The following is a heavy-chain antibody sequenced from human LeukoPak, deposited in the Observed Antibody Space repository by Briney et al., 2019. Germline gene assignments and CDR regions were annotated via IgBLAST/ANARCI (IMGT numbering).Heavy chain of an antibody. D-gene: IGHD3-22*01. CDR1: GGSISSGDYY. J-gene: IGHJ3*02. CDR2: IYYSGST. V-gene: IGHV4-30-4*08. Sequence: TLSLTCTVSGGSISSGDYYWSWIRQPPGKGLEWIGYIYYSGSTYYNPSLKSRVTISVDTSKNQFSLKLSSVTAADTAVYYCARGDDSSGYYSGAFDIWGQGTMVTVSS. CDR3: ARGDDSSGYYSGAFDI.